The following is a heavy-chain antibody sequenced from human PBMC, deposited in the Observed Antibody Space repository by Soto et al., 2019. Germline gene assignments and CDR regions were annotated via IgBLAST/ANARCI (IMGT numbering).Heavy chain of an antibody. CDR1: GGSISSSDYY. J-gene: IGHJ5*02. V-gene: IGHV4-39*01. D-gene: IGHD3-3*01. CDR3: VRHPSRYYVS. CDR2: IYYTGST. Sequence: QLQLQESGPGLVKPSETLSLICTVSGGSISSSDYYWGWIRQPPGKGLEWIGSIYYTGSTYYSPSLKSRVTISIASSKKHFSLMLTSVTAADTALHYCVRHPSRYYVSWGQGTLVTVSS.